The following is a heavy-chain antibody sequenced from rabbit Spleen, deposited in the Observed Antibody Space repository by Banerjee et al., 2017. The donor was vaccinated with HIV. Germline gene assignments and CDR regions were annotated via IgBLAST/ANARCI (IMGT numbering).Heavy chain of an antibody. CDR1: GVSFSSNNY. CDR3: ARDTSSSFSSYGMDL. V-gene: IGHV1S40*01. CDR2: IDTGSSGFT. J-gene: IGHJ6*01. Sequence: QSLEESGGDLVKPGASLTLTCTASGVSFSSNNYMCWVRQAPGKGLEWIACIDTGSSGFTYFATWAKGRFTCSKTSSTTVTLQMTRLTAADTATYFCARDTSSSFSSYGMDLWGQGTLVTVS. D-gene: IGHD1-1*01.